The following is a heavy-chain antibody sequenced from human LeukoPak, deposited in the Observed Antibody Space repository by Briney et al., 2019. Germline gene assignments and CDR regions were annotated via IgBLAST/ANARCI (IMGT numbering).Heavy chain of an antibody. CDR3: ARGQSSSWYWFDP. CDR2: IIPIFGTA. CDR1: GGTFSSYA. Sequence: ASVKVSCKASGGTFSSYAISCVRQAPGQGLEWMGGIIPIFGTANYAQKFQGRVTITADESTSTAYMELSSLRSEDTAVYYCARGQSSSWYWFDPWGQGTLVTVSS. D-gene: IGHD6-13*01. V-gene: IGHV1-69*13. J-gene: IGHJ5*02.